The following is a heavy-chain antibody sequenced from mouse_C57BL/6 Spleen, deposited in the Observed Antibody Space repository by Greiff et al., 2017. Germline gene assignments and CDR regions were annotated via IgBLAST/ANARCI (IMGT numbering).Heavy chain of an antibody. V-gene: IGHV3-6*01. CDR3: ARDYGSSSYYYAMDY. J-gene: IGHJ4*01. D-gene: IGHD1-1*01. CDR1: GYSITSGYY. CDR2: ISYDGSN. Sequence: EVKLQESGPGLVKPSQSLSLTCSVTGYSITSGYYWNWIRQFPGNKLEWMGYISYDGSNNYNPSLKNRISITRDTSKNQFFLKLNSVTTEDTATYYCARDYGSSSYYYAMDYWGQGTSVTVSS.